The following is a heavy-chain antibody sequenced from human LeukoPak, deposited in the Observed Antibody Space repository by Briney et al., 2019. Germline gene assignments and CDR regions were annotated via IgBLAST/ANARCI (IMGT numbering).Heavy chain of an antibody. Sequence: SETLSLTCTVSGGSISSGTYYWSWIRQPPGKGLEWIGYISHSGSTYYNPSLKSRVTISVDTSKNQFSLKLSSVTAADTAVYYRARAPDSSSPAGYWGQGTLVTVSS. D-gene: IGHD6-13*01. CDR3: ARAPDSSSPAGY. CDR1: GGSISSGTYY. J-gene: IGHJ4*02. V-gene: IGHV4-30-2*01. CDR2: ISHSGST.